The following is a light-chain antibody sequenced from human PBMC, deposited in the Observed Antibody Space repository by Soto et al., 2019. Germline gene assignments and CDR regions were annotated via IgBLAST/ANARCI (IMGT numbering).Light chain of an antibody. CDR3: QQYGSSAPIT. CDR1: QSVSSY. V-gene: IGKV3-20*01. J-gene: IGKJ5*01. CDR2: GAS. Sequence: EIVLTQSPATLSLSPGERATLSRRASQSVSSYLAWYQQKPGQAPRLLIYGASIRATGIPDRFSGSGSETDFTLTISRLEPEDFALYYCQQYGSSAPITFGQGTRLEIK.